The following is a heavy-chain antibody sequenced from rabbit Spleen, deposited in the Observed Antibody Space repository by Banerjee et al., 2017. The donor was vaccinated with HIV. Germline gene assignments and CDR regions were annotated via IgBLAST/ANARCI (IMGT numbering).Heavy chain of an antibody. J-gene: IGHJ4*01. CDR3: ARESFYNADGEDKGCNL. V-gene: IGHV1S45*01. CDR1: GFDFSSYG. Sequence: QQQLVESGGGLVQPGGSLKLSCKASGFDFSSYGVSWVRQAPGKGLEWIVYIDPIFDSTCYARWAKGRGAMSKTSSTTVTLQMASLTGAVTATYFCARESFYNADGEDKGCNLWGPGTLFTVS. D-gene: IGHD2-1*01. CDR2: IDPIFDST.